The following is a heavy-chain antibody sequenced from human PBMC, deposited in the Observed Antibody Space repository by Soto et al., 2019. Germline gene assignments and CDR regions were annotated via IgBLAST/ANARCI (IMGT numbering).Heavy chain of an antibody. CDR1: GGSCSGYY. Sequence: SETQSLTCAVYGGSCSGYYGSWIRQPPGKGLEWIGRINHSGSTYYNPSLKSRVTISVDTSKNQFSLKLSSVTAADTAVYYCARLSVTTIPEEYYFDYWGQGTLVTSPQ. CDR3: ARLSVTTIPEEYYFDY. V-gene: IGHV4-34*01. D-gene: IGHD2-21*02. CDR2: INHSGST. J-gene: IGHJ4*02.